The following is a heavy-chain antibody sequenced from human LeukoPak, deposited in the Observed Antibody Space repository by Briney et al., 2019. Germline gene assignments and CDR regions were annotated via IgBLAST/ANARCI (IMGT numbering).Heavy chain of an antibody. Sequence: ASVKVSCKASGYTFTGYYIHWVRQAPGQGLEWMGWINPKSGGTNYAQKFQGRVTMTEDTSTDTAYMELSSLRSEDTAVYYCATLVPAASGWGQGTLVTVSS. J-gene: IGHJ4*02. D-gene: IGHD2-2*01. CDR1: GYTFTGYY. V-gene: IGHV1-2*02. CDR3: ATLVPAASG. CDR2: INPKSGGT.